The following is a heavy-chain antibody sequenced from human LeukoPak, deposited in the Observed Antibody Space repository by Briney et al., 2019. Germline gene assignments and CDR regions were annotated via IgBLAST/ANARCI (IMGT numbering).Heavy chain of an antibody. CDR2: ISSSGGTI. CDR1: GFTFSSYE. V-gene: IGHV3-48*03. Sequence: GGSLRLSCAASGFTFSSYEMNWVRQAPGKGLEWVSYISSSGGTIYYADSVKGRFTISRDNAKNSLYLQMSSLRAEDTAVYYCARAVLYYYYGMDVWGQGTTVTVSS. J-gene: IGHJ6*02. CDR3: ARAVLYYYYGMDV.